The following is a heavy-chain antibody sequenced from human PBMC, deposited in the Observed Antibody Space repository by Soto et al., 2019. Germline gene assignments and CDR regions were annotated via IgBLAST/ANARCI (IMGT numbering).Heavy chain of an antibody. D-gene: IGHD3-3*01. Sequence: AVKVSCKASGGTFSSYAISWVRQAPGQGLEWMGGIIPIFGTANYAQKFQGRVTITADESTSTAYMELSSLRSEDTAVYYCARARYYDFWSGYYYFDYWGQGTLVTVSS. V-gene: IGHV1-69*13. J-gene: IGHJ4*02. CDR3: ARARYYDFWSGYYYFDY. CDR1: GGTFSSYA. CDR2: IIPIFGTA.